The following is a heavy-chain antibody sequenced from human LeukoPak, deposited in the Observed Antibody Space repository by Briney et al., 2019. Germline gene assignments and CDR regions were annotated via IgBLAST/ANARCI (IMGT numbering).Heavy chain of an antibody. V-gene: IGHV1-69*13. J-gene: IGHJ4*02. CDR1: GGTFSSYA. CDR3: ARADYYDTPLDY. CDR2: IIPIFGTA. D-gene: IGHD3-22*01. Sequence: SVKVSCKASGGTFSSYAISWVRQAPGQGLEWMGGIIPIFGTANYAQKFQGRVTITADESASTAYMELSSLRSEDTAVYYCARADYYDTPLDYWGQGTLVTVSS.